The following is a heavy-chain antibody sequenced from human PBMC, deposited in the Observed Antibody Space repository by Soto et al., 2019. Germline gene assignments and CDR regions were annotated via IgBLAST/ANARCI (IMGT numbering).Heavy chain of an antibody. CDR3: ASSDSSGPYYYGMDV. CDR2: INPSGGST. Sequence: GASVKVSCKASGYTFTSYYMHWVRQAPGQGLEWMGIINPSGGSTSYAQKFQGRVTMTRDTSTSTVYMELSSLRSEDTAVYYCASSDSSGPYYYGMDVWGQGTTVTVSS. V-gene: IGHV1-46*01. D-gene: IGHD3-22*01. J-gene: IGHJ6*02. CDR1: GYTFTSYY.